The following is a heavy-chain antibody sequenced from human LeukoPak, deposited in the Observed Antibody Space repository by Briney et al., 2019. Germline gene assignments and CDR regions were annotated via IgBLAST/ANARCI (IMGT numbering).Heavy chain of an antibody. CDR1: GGSFSGYY. J-gene: IGHJ4*02. V-gene: IGHV4-34*01. D-gene: IGHD4-17*01. Sequence: SETLSLTCAVYGGSFSGYYWSWIRQPPGKGLEWIGEINHSGSTNYNPSLKSRVTISVGTPKNQFSLMLSSVTAADTAVYYCARWGDYGDDYWGQGTLVTVSS. CDR3: ARWGDYGDDY. CDR2: INHSGST.